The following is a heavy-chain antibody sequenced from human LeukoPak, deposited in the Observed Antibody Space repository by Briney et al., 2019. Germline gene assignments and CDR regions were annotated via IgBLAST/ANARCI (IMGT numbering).Heavy chain of an antibody. D-gene: IGHD3-10*01. V-gene: IGHV3-23*01. CDR1: GFTFSTCG. CDR3: AKRGPIYSASPGNYFDY. CDR2: ISGNDDGT. J-gene: IGHJ4*02. Sequence: PGGSLRLSCTASGFTFSTCGMTWVPQAPGKGLEWVSSISGNDDGTYYADSVKGRFTISRDNSKNTLYLQMNSLKAEDTAIYYCAKRGPIYSASPGNYFDYWGQGTLVTVSS.